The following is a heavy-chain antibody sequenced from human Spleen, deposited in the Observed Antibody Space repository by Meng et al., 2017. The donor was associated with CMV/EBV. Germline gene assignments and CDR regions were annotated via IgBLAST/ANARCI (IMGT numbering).Heavy chain of an antibody. CDR1: GFTFHNYA. CDR2: ISASGDNT. V-gene: IGHV3-23*01. D-gene: IGHD1-7*01. CDR3: TTAGGTNYLSYYFDD. J-gene: IGHJ4*02. Sequence: GESLKISCTASGFTFHNYAINWIRQAPGKGLEWVSSISASGDNTYYAASVKGRFIISRDNSRNTVFLQTNSLRAEDSALYYCTTAGGTNYLSYYFDDWGPGTLVTVSS.